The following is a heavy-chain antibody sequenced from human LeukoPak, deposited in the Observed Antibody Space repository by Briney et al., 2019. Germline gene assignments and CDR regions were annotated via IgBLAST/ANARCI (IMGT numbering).Heavy chain of an antibody. Sequence: PGGSLRLSCAAAGFSFSTYNMNWVRQAPGQRLEWVSSITSGSSYIYYADSVKGRFPISRDNAKSSLYLKMDSLRAEDTAVYYCARDPYSGNYGAYYYYYMDVWGKGTTVTISS. J-gene: IGHJ6*03. CDR3: ARDPYSGNYGAYYYYYMDV. CDR2: ITSGSSYI. V-gene: IGHV3-21*01. D-gene: IGHD1-26*01. CDR1: GFSFSTYN.